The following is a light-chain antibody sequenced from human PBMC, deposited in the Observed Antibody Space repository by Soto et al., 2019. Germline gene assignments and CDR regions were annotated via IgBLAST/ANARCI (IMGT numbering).Light chain of an antibody. CDR1: QDIANY. V-gene: IGKV1-27*01. CDR2: AAI. Sequence: DIQMTQSPSSLSASVGDRVTITCRASQDIANYLAWYQQKPGKVPKLLIYAAITLQSGVPSRFSGSGSGTDFTLTISSLQPEDVAMYYCHKYYNAPWTFGQGTKVEIK. CDR3: HKYYNAPWT. J-gene: IGKJ1*01.